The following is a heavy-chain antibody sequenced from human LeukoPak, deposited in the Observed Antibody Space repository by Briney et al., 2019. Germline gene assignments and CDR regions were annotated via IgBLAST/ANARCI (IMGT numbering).Heavy chain of an antibody. CDR2: ISSSSSYI. J-gene: IGHJ5*02. CDR1: GFTFSIYS. D-gene: IGHD2-2*01. CDR3: ARVHCSSTSCSSRGYNWFDP. Sequence: PGGSLRLSCAASGFTFSIYSMNWVRQAPGKGLEWVSSISSSSSYIYYADSVKGRFTISRDNAKNSLYLQMNSLRAEDTAVYYCARVHCSSTSCSSRGYNWFDPWGQGTLVTVPS. V-gene: IGHV3-21*01.